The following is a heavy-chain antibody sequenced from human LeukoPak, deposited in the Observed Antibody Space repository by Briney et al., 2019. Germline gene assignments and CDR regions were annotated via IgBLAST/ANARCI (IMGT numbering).Heavy chain of an antibody. D-gene: IGHD3-22*01. Sequence: PGASLQISCKGSGYSFTSYWIGWVRPLPGKGLEWMGIIYPGDSDTRYSPSFQGQVTISADKSISTAYLQWSSLKASDTAMYYCARHVSSMIVPWGQGTLVTVSS. J-gene: IGHJ5*02. CDR3: ARHVSSMIVP. V-gene: IGHV5-51*01. CDR2: IYPGDSDT. CDR1: GYSFTSYW.